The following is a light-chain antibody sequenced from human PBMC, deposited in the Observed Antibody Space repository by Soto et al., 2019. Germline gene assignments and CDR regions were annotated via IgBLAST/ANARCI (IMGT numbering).Light chain of an antibody. CDR3: QEFNYWPPWT. CDR2: AAS. Sequence: IVLTQSPATLAVSPGERVTLSCRASQRISDNLAWYQQKPGQPPRLLIYAASTRATGIPARFSGSGSGTDFTLTISSLQSEDFAVYYCQEFNYWPPWTVGQGTKVDSK. V-gene: IGKV3-15*01. J-gene: IGKJ1*01. CDR1: QRISDN.